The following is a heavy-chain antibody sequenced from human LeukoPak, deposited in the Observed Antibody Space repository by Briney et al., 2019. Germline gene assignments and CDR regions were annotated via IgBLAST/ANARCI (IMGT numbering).Heavy chain of an antibody. J-gene: IGHJ5*02. CDR3: ARGGYDFWSGDWFDP. CDR2: INHSGST. V-gene: IGHV4-34*01. D-gene: IGHD3-3*01. CDR1: GGSFSGYY. Sequence: PSETLSLTCAVYGGSFSGYYWSWIRQPPGKGLEWIGEINHSGSTNYNPSLKSRVTISVDTSKNQFSLKLSSVTAADTAVYYCARGGYDFWSGDWFDPWGQGTLVTVSP.